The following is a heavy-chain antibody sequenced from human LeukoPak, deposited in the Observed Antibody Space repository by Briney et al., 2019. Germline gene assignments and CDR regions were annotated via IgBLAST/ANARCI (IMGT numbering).Heavy chain of an antibody. J-gene: IGHJ3*02. V-gene: IGHV1-69*04. Sequence: SVKVSCKASGGTLRSHAISWVRQAPGQGLEWMGRIIPILGIANYAQKFQGRVTITADKSTSTAYMELSSLRSEDTAVYYCARCRRFGIGDAFDIWGQGTMVTVSS. CDR2: IIPILGIA. D-gene: IGHD3-10*01. CDR3: ARCRRFGIGDAFDI. CDR1: GGTLRSHA.